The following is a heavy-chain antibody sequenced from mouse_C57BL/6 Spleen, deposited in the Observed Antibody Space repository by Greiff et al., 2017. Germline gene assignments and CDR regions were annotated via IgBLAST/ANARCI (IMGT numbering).Heavy chain of an antibody. Sequence: QVQLQQSGPELVKPGASVKISCKASGYAFSSSWMNWVKQRPGKGLEWIGRIYPGDGDTNYKGKFKGKATLTADKSSSTAYMQLSSLTSEDSAVYFCARSLIATVFDYWGQGTTLTVSS. CDR3: ARSLIATVFDY. J-gene: IGHJ2*01. V-gene: IGHV1-82*01. CDR2: IYPGDGDT. D-gene: IGHD1-1*01. CDR1: GYAFSSSW.